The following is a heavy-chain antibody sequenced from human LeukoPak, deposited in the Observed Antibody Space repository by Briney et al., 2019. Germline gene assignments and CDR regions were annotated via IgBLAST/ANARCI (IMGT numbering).Heavy chain of an antibody. V-gene: IGHV4-30-2*01. D-gene: IGHD5/OR15-5a*01. CDR3: ALLRRGQQYYFDY. Sequence: SETLSLTCAVSGGSISSGGYSWSWIRQPPGKGLEWIGYIYHSGSTHYNPSLKSRVTISVDRSKNQFSLKLSSATAADTAVYYCALLRRGQQYYFDYWGQGTLVTVSS. CDR2: IYHSGST. CDR1: GGSISSGGYS. J-gene: IGHJ4*02.